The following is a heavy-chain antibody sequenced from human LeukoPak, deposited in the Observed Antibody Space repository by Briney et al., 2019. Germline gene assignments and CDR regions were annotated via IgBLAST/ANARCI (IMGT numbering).Heavy chain of an antibody. D-gene: IGHD3-10*01. Sequence: GGSLRLSCAASGFTFSDYYMNWIRQAPGKGLEWVSYISPGGSTIYYADSVKGRFTISRDNAKNSLYLQMNSLKSEDTAVYYCTTYGSRRKFDYWGQGILVTVSS. V-gene: IGHV3-11*01. CDR2: ISPGGSTI. CDR1: GFTFSDYY. J-gene: IGHJ4*02. CDR3: TTYGSRRKFDY.